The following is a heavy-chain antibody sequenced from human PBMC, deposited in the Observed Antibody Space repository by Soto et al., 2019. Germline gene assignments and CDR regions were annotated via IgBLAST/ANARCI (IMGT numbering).Heavy chain of an antibody. V-gene: IGHV1-2*02. CDR3: GRGGGGVAGFRGPYFAMDV. CDR1: EYTFSAYY. Sequence: QGQLVQSGAEVKKPGASVKVSCKASEYTFSAYYLEWVRQAPGQGLEWMGWINPESGSTKYGQKFKGGVTVSRDTPISTGYMELNSLSLEDTGTFCCGRGGGGVAGFRGPYFAMDVGGQGASVTVSS. D-gene: IGHD6-19*01. CDR2: INPESGST. J-gene: IGHJ6*02.